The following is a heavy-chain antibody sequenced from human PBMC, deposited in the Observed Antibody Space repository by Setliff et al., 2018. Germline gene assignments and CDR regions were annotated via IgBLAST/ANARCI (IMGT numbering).Heavy chain of an antibody. J-gene: IGHJ6*03. CDR3: AKSGGDHCCPLYHHYYMDV. CDR1: GFTFSIYS. Sequence: PGGSLRLSCAASGFTFSIYSMNWVRQAPGKGLEWISYTSSGSNSIYYADSVMGRFTISRDNDRNFLYLQMNRLRTEDTAVYYCAKSGGDHCCPLYHHYYMDVWGTGTTVTVSS. CDR2: TSSGSNSI. V-gene: IGHV3-48*01. D-gene: IGHD2-21*02.